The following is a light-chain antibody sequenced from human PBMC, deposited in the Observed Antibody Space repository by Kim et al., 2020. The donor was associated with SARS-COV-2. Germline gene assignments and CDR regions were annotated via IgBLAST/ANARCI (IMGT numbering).Light chain of an antibody. CDR3: AAWDDSLSVWV. V-gene: IGLV1-47*01. J-gene: IGLJ3*02. Sequence: QSVLTQPPSASATPGQKVTISCSGTTSNIGINYVYWYQQFPGTAPKLLIYRNNQRPSGVPDRFSGSKSGTSASLAISGLRSDDEADYYCAAWDDSLSVWVFGGGTQLTVL. CDR1: TSNIGINY. CDR2: RNN.